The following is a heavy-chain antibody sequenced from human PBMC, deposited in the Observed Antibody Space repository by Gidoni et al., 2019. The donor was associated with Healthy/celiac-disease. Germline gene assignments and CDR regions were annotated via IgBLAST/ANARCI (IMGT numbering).Heavy chain of an antibody. CDR1: GGPISSSSYY. CDR3: ARYRDYGDHFDY. Sequence: QLQLQESGPGLVKPSETLPLTCTVSGGPISSSSYYWGWIRQPPGKGLEWIGSIYYSGNTYYSPSLKSRVTISVDTSKNQFSLKLSSVTAADTAVYYCARYRDYGDHFDYWGQGTLVTVSS. V-gene: IGHV4-39*01. CDR2: IYYSGNT. D-gene: IGHD4-17*01. J-gene: IGHJ4*02.